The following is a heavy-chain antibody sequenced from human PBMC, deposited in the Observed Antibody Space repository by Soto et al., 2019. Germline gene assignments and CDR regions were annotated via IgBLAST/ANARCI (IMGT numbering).Heavy chain of an antibody. CDR3: ARRGQTNTVITQDNGFAP. CDR2: VYYTGNT. Sequence: SETLSLTCTVSGGSISTSSWNWIRQAPGKGLEWIGCVYYTGNTNYNPSLKSRVTMSLDTSKNQFSLKLSSVTAADTAVYYCARRGQTNTVITQDNGFAPWGQETRVTVSS. D-gene: IGHD3-10*01. CDR1: GGSISTSS. V-gene: IGHV4-59*08. J-gene: IGHJ5*02.